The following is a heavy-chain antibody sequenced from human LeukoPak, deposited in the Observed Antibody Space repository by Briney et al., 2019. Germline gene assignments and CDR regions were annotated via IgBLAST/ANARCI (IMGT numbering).Heavy chain of an antibody. CDR2: IGGSGDKT. CDR1: GFTFNRNA. D-gene: IGHD6-19*01. CDR3: VRRGDASSGWGDHDF. J-gene: IGHJ4*02. Sequence: GRSLRLSCAACGFTFNRNAISWVRQAPGKGLAWVSTIGGSGDKTFYADSVKGRFTISRDNSKNMRHLQMNSLTGEDTALYYCVRRGDASSGWGDHDFWGQGALVTVSS. V-gene: IGHV3-23*01.